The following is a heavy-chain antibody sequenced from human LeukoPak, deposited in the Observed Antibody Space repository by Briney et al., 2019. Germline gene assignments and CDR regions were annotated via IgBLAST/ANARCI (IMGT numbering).Heavy chain of an antibody. D-gene: IGHD3-22*01. Sequence: GASVTVSCKASGYTFTGYYMHWVRQAPGQGLEWMGRINPNSGGTNYAQKFQGRVTMTRDTSISTAYMELSRLRSDDTAVYYCARDLPREDSSGRVNWFDPWGQGTLVTVSS. CDR3: ARDLPREDSSGRVNWFDP. CDR2: INPNSGGT. CDR1: GYTFTGYY. J-gene: IGHJ5*02. V-gene: IGHV1-2*06.